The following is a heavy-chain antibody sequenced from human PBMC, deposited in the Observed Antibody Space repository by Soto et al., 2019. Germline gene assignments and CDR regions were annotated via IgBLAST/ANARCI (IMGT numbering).Heavy chain of an antibody. CDR3: ATSHGATVVRRYYYYGMDV. V-gene: IGHV1-69*12. CDR2: IIPIFGTA. CDR1: GGTFSSYA. D-gene: IGHD4-17*01. Sequence: QVQLVQSGAEVKKPGSSVKVSCKASGGTFSSYAISWVRQAPGQGLEWMGGIIPIFGTANYAQKFQGRVTITADESTSTAYMELSGLRSEDTAVYYCATSHGATVVRRYYYYGMDVWGQGTTVTVSS. J-gene: IGHJ6*02.